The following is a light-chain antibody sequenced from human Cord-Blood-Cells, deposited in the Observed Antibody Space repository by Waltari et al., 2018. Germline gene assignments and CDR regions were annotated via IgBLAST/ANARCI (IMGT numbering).Light chain of an antibody. J-gene: IGKJ2*03. Sequence: DIQMTQSPSSLSASVGDRVTITCRASQSIRSYLNWYQQKPGKAPTLRIYAASSLQSGVPSRFSGSGAGTDFTLTISSLQPEDFATYYCQQSYSTPDSFGQGTKLEIK. CDR3: QQSYSTPDS. V-gene: IGKV1-39*01. CDR2: AAS. CDR1: QSIRSY.